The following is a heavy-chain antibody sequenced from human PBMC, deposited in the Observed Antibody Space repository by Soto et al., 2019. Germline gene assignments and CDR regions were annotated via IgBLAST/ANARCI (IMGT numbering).Heavy chain of an antibody. Sequence: QVQLQESGPGLVKPSQTLSLTCTVSGGSISNDNYYWSWIRQHPGKGLEWIGYIYYSGITYYNPSLTRRATISVDTPKTQFSLNPSSVSAAEPAVSYCARDLRFLSGYLVEKKENWFDSWGQGTRVTVSP. V-gene: IGHV4-31*03. CDR1: GGSISNDNYY. CDR2: IYYSGIT. D-gene: IGHD3-3*01. CDR3: ARDLRFLSGYLVEKKENWFDS. J-gene: IGHJ5*01.